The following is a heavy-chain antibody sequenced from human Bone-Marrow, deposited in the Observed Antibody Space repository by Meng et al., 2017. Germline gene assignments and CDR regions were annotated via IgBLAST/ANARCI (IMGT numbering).Heavy chain of an antibody. V-gene: IGHV3-53*01. CDR1: GFTVNRKY. Sequence: VQFVEAGGGLSQPGGSLRLSCAASGFTVNRKYMTWVRQAPGKGLEWVSVIYSAGNTIYADSVKGRFTISRDNSKNTLFLQMNSLRAEDTAVYYCASSNCDGDCYLDYWGRGLLVTVSS. J-gene: IGHJ4*02. CDR3: ASSNCDGDCYLDY. CDR2: IYSAGNT. D-gene: IGHD2-21*02.